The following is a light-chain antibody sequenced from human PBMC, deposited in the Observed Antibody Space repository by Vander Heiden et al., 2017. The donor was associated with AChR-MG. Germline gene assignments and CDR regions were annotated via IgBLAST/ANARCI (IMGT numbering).Light chain of an antibody. CDR3: QSTDSSGNYHVV. Sequence: SSELPHPPSVSVSPGQTARITCSGEALPKQYAYWYQQKPGQAPVLVIYKDSERPSGIPERFSGSSSGTTVTLTISGVQAEDEADYYCQSTDSSGNYHVVFGGGTKLTVL. CDR2: KDS. CDR1: ALPKQY. V-gene: IGLV3-25*03. J-gene: IGLJ2*01.